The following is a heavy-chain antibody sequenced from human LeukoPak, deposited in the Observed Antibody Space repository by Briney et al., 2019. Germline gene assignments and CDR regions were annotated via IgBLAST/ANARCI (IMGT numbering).Heavy chain of an antibody. J-gene: IGHJ4*02. CDR3: AREKTGTVDY. Sequence: SETLSLTCTVSGGSISSYYWSWIRQPPGKGLEWIGYIYYSGSTNYNPSLKSRVTISVDTSKNQFSLKLSSVTAADTAVYYCAREKTGTVDYWGQGTLATVSS. CDR2: IYYSGST. V-gene: IGHV4-59*01. CDR1: GGSISSYY. D-gene: IGHD1-1*01.